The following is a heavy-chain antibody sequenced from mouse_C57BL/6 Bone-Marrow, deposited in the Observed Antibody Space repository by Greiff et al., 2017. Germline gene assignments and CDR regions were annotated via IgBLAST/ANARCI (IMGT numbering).Heavy chain of an antibody. Sequence: QVQLQQSGAELARPGASVKLSCKASGYTFTSYGISWVKQRTGQGLEWIGEIYPRSGNTYYNEKFKGKATLTADKSSSTAYMELRSLTSEDSAVYFCARRRWLLPLHWYFDVWGTGTTVTVSS. CDR1: GYTFTSYG. D-gene: IGHD2-3*01. CDR3: ARRRWLLPLHWYFDV. V-gene: IGHV1-81*01. CDR2: IYPRSGNT. J-gene: IGHJ1*03.